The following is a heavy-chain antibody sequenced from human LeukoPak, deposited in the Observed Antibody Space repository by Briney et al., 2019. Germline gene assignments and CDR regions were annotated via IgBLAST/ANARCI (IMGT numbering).Heavy chain of an antibody. V-gene: IGHV4-59*01. CDR2: IYYSGST. J-gene: IGHJ5*02. D-gene: IGHD3-22*01. CDR3: ARGITMIVGAFDP. Sequence: SETLSLTCTVSGGSISSYYWSWIRQPPGKGLEWNGYIYYSGSTNYNPSLKSRVTISVDTSKNQFSLKLSSVTAADTAVYYCARGITMIVGAFDPWGQGTLVTVSS. CDR1: GGSISSYY.